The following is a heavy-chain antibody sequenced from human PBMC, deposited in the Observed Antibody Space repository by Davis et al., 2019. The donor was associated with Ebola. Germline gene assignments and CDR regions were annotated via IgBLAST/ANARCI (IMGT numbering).Heavy chain of an antibody. Sequence: GGSLRLSCAASGFSFSTYAMSWVRQAPGKGLEWVSAISGSGGSTYYADSVKGRFTISRDNSKNTLYLQMNSLRAEDTAVYYCAKARWSIAVSGAFNSWGQGTLVSVSS. V-gene: IGHV3-23*01. J-gene: IGHJ4*02. D-gene: IGHD6-19*01. CDR1: GFSFSTYA. CDR2: ISGSGGST. CDR3: AKARWSIAVSGAFNS.